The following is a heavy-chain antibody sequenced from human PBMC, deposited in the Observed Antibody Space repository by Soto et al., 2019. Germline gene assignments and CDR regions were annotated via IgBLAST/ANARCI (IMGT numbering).Heavy chain of an antibody. V-gene: IGHV5-51*01. J-gene: IGHJ6*02. CDR2: IYPGDSDT. Sequence: GESLKISCKGSGHSFTSYWIAWVRQMPGKGLEWMGIIYPGDSDTRYSPSFQGQVTISADKSITTAYLQWSSLKASDTAMYYCARGSSTKLNDMEVWGQGTTVTVSS. CDR3: ARGSSTKLNDMEV. D-gene: IGHD2-8*01. CDR1: GHSFTSYW.